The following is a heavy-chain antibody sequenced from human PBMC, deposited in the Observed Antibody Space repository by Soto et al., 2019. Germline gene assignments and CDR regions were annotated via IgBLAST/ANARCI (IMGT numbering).Heavy chain of an antibody. CDR1: GYSFAGYW. V-gene: IGHV5-10-1*01. J-gene: IGHJ6*02. CDR2: IDPSDSQT. Sequence: GESLKISCKGSGYSFAGYWITWVRQKPGKGLEWMGRIDPSDSQTYYSPSFRGHVTISATKSITTVFLQWSSLRASDTAMYYCARETLYYGMDVWGQGTTVTVSS. CDR3: ARETLYYGMDV.